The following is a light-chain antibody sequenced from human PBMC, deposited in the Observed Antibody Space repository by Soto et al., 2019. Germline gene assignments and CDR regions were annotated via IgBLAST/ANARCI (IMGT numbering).Light chain of an antibody. V-gene: IGKV3-20*01. Sequence: EIVLTQSPGTLSLSPGERATLSCRASQSVSSSYLAWYQQKPGQAPRLLIYGASSRATGIPDRFSGSGSGTDLTLTISRPETEDFAVYYCQQYGSSRGFTFGGGTKVEIK. CDR1: QSVSSSY. J-gene: IGKJ4*01. CDR2: GAS. CDR3: QQYGSSRGFT.